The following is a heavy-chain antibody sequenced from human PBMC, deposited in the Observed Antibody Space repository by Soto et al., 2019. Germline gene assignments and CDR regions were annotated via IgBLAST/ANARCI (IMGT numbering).Heavy chain of an antibody. V-gene: IGHV4-30-4*01. Sequence: QVQLQESGPGVVKPSQTLSLICTVSGGSISSGDYYWTWIRQTPGNGLEYIGYIYHRGDTYYNPSLKSRGTISVDTSNNQFSRRLRSVTAADTAVYYCGRDVITMSMGGGGQVDLWGQGTLVTVSS. J-gene: IGHJ5*02. CDR1: GGSISSGDYY. CDR3: GRDVITMSMGGGGQVDL. D-gene: IGHD3-10*01. CDR2: IYHRGDT.